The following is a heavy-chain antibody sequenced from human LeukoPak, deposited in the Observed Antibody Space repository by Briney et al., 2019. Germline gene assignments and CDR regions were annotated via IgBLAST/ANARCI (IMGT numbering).Heavy chain of an antibody. D-gene: IGHD1-14*01. V-gene: IGHV3-48*02. CDR2: TSSSSRTI. Sequence: GGSLRLSCAASGFTFSSYSMNWVRQAPGKGLEWVSYTSSSSRTIYYTDSVKGRFTISRDNAKNSLYLQMNSLRDEDTAVYYCARHVAIGIRAFDFWGQGTMVTVSS. CDR3: ARHVAIGIRAFDF. CDR1: GFTFSSYS. J-gene: IGHJ3*01.